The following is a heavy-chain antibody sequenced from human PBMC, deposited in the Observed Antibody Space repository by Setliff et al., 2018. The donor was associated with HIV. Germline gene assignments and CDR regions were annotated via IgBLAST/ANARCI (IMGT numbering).Heavy chain of an antibody. D-gene: IGHD2-21*01. Sequence: SETLSLTCDVSGYSISSGYYWGWIRQPPGKGLEWIGSIYHSGTTYYTPSLKSRVTISVDTSKNQFSLKLTSVTAADTAVYYCARVVGLSALDYWGQGTLVTVSS. CDR1: GYSISSGYY. CDR3: ARVVGLSALDY. J-gene: IGHJ4*02. CDR2: IYHSGTT. V-gene: IGHV4-38-2*01.